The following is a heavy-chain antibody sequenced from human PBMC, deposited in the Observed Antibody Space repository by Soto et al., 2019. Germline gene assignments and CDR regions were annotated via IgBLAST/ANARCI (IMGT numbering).Heavy chain of an antibody. V-gene: IGHV4-59*01. CDR1: GDSIRNVY. CDR2: IYHSGNA. D-gene: IGHD2-2*01. J-gene: IGHJ4*02. CDR3: ARAHAPTLPFDS. Sequence: SETLSLTCTVSGDSIRNVYWSWIRQPPGKGLEWIGFIYHSGNAKYNPSLKSRVTMSVDSSKNQFSLSLNSVTAADSAVYFCARAHAPTLPFDSWGQGTLVTVSS.